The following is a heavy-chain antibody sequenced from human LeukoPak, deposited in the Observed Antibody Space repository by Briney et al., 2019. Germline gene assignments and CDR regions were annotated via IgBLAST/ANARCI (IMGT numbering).Heavy chain of an antibody. D-gene: IGHD3-3*01. CDR1: GGSISSSSYY. J-gene: IGHJ5*02. CDR3: ARVALRFLEWSANWFDP. Sequence: PSETLSLTCTVSGGSISSSSYYWGWIRQPPGKGLEWIGSIDYSGSTYYNPSLKSRVTISVDTSKNQFSLKLSSVTTADTAVYYCARVALRFLEWSANWFDPWGQGTLVTVSS. V-gene: IGHV4-39*07. CDR2: IDYSGST.